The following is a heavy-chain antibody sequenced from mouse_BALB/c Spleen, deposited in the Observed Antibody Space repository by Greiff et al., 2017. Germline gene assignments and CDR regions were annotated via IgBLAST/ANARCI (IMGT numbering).Heavy chain of an antibody. CDR1: GYTFTNYW. D-gene: IGHD1-1*01. V-gene: IGHV1-63*02. CDR2: IYPGGGYT. J-gene: IGHJ4*01. CDR3: ARSTVVAEGYAMDY. Sequence: VKLMESGAELVRPGTSVKISCKASGYTFTNYWLGWVKQRPGHGLEWIGDIYPGGGYTNYNEKFKGKATLTADTSSSTAYMQLSSLTSEDSAVYFCARSTVVAEGYAMDYWGQGTSVTVSS.